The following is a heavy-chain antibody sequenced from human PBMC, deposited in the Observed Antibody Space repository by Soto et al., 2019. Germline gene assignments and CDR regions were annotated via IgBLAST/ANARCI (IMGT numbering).Heavy chain of an antibody. D-gene: IGHD2-2*02. CDR2: IDPSDSYI. CDR3: AGGRYSDSWDWFDP. J-gene: IGHJ5*02. Sequence: GESLKISCKGSGDTFTSYLISWVRQMPGKGLEWMWRIDPSDSYISYSPSLQGHVTISLDKSINTAYLEWSSLKASDTAMYYCAGGRYSDSWDWFDPWGQGTLVTVSS. V-gene: IGHV5-10-1*01. CDR1: GDTFTSYL.